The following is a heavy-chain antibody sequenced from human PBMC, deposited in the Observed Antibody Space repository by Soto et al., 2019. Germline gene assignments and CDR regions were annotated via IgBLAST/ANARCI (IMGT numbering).Heavy chain of an antibody. D-gene: IGHD1-26*01. CDR1: GGTFISYA. CDR3: ARDAVGATGRYYFDY. J-gene: IGHJ4*02. V-gene: IGHV1-69*13. CDR2: IIPIFGTA. Sequence: SVKVSCKASGGTFISYAISWVRHAPGQGLEWMGGIIPIFGTANYAQKFQGRVTITADESTSTAYMELSSLRSEETAVYYCARDAVGATGRYYFDYWGQGTLVTVSS.